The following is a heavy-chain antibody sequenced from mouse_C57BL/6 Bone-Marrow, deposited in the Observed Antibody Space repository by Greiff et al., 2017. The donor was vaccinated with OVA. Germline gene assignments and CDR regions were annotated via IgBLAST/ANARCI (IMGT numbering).Heavy chain of an antibody. V-gene: IGHV1-53*01. Sequence: VQLQQSGTELVKPGASVKLSCKASGYTFTSYWMHWVKQRPGQGLEWIGNINPSNGGTNYNEKFKSKATLTVDKSSSTAYMQLSSLTSEDSAVYYCARERGYYGYDEDAMDYWGQGTSVTVSS. D-gene: IGHD2-2*01. J-gene: IGHJ4*01. CDR1: GYTFTSYW. CDR3: ARERGYYGYDEDAMDY. CDR2: INPSNGGT.